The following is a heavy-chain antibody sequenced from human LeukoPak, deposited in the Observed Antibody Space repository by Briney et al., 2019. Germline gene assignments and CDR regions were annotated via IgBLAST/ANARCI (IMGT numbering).Heavy chain of an antibody. J-gene: IGHJ4*02. V-gene: IGHV3-7*01. CDR3: ARVFGGYSYGSFDY. Sequence: TGGSLRLSCAASGFPFSGYWMTWVRQAPGKGLAWVANVKQDGNEKHYVDSVKGRFTISRDNAKNSLYLQMDSLRAEDTAVYYCARVFGGYSYGSFDYWGQGTLVTVSS. CDR1: GFPFSGYW. D-gene: IGHD5-18*01. CDR2: VKQDGNEK.